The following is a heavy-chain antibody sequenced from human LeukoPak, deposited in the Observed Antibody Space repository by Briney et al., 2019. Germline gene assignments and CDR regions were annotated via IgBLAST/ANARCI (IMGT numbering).Heavy chain of an antibody. CDR1: GFTFSNYA. J-gene: IGHJ4*02. V-gene: IGHV3-23*01. D-gene: IGHD3-9*01. CDR3: VIWGDYDVLTGYYVSDY. CDR2: ITGSGTNR. Sequence: GASLRRSCVASGFTFSNYAMSWVRQAPGKGLEWVSAITGSGTNRYYADSLKGRFTTSRDNSKNTVFLQMNSLRHEDTAIYYCVIWGDYDVLTGYYVSDYWGQGTLVTVAS.